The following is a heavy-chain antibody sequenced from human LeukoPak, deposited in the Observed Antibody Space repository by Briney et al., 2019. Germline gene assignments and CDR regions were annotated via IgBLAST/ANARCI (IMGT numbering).Heavy chain of an antibody. CDR1: GFSVSSNY. J-gene: IGHJ4*02. Sequence: GGSLRLSCAGTGFSVSSNYFNWVRQAPGKGLEWVSVIYSGGRTFYADSVKARFTISRDNSKNTLYLQMNSLRAEDTAVYYCARASLYGSGSYYSDYWGQGTLVTVSS. CDR2: IYSGGRT. CDR3: ARASLYGSGSYYSDY. V-gene: IGHV3-66*01. D-gene: IGHD3-10*01.